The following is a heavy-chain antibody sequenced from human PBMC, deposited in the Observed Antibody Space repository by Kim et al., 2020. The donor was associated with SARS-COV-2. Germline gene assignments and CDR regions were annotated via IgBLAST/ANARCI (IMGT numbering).Heavy chain of an antibody. CDR3: AKDRPYGSGSYYNAPGGDFDY. CDR1: GFTFSSYA. CDR2: ISGSGGST. Sequence: GGSLRLSCAASGFTFSSYAMSWVRQAPGKGLEWVSAISGSGGSTYYADSVKGRFTISRDNSKNTLYLQMNSLRAEDTAVYYCAKDRPYGSGSYYNAPGGDFDYWGQGTLVTVSS. J-gene: IGHJ4*02. D-gene: IGHD3-10*01. V-gene: IGHV3-23*01.